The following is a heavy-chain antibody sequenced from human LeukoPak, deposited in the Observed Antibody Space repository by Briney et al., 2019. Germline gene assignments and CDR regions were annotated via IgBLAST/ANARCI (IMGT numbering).Heavy chain of an antibody. CDR3: AKFVGDFWSGSSVYYMDV. J-gene: IGHJ6*03. D-gene: IGHD3-3*01. Sequence: GGSLRLSCAASGFTFSSYGMHWVRQAPGKGLEWVAFIRYDGSNKYYADSVKGRFTISRDNSKNTLYLQMNSLRVEDTAIYYCAKFVGDFWSGSSVYYMDVWGKGTTVTVSS. CDR1: GFTFSSYG. V-gene: IGHV3-30*02. CDR2: IRYDGSNK.